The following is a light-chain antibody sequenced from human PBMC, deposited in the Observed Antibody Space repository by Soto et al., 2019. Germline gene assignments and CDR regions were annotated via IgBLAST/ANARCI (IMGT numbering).Light chain of an antibody. CDR3: VSFAGGTYG. CDR2: DVN. CDR1: SSDVGAYIF. V-gene: IGLV2-8*01. J-gene: IGLJ1*01. Sequence: QSVLTQPPSAYGSPGQSVTISCTGTSSDVGAYIFVSWYQQHPGKAPKLMVYDVNRRPPGVPDRFFGSQSGNTASLTVSGLQAEDEADYYCVSFAGGTYGFGTGIKVTVL.